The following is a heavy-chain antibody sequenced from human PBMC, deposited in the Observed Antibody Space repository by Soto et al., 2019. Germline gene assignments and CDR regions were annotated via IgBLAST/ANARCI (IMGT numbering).Heavy chain of an antibody. CDR1: GFTFSDYY. J-gene: IGHJ3*02. D-gene: IGHD1-7*01. Sequence: QVQLVESGGGLVKPGGSLRLSCAASGFTFSDYYMSWIRQAPGKGLEWVSYNSSSSSYTNYADSVKGRFTISRDNAKNSLYLQMNSLRAEDTAVYYCARVQLELRVRGVAFYIWGQGTMVTVSS. CDR2: NSSSSSYT. V-gene: IGHV3-11*06. CDR3: ARVQLELRVRGVAFYI.